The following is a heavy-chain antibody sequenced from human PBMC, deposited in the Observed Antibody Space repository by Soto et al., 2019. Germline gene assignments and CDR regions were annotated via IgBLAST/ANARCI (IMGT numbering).Heavy chain of an antibody. J-gene: IGHJ4*02. Sequence: SVKVSCKASGGTFSSYAISWVRQAPGQGLEWMGGIIPIFGTANYAQKFQGRVTITADESTSTAYMELSSLRSEDTAVYYGARIANSSGWHYYFDYWGQGTLVTVSS. V-gene: IGHV1-69*13. CDR2: IIPIFGTA. CDR3: ARIANSSGWHYYFDY. CDR1: GGTFSSYA. D-gene: IGHD6-19*01.